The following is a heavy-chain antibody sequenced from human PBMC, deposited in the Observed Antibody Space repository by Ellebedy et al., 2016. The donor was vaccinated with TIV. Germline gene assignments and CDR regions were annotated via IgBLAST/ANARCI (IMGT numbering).Heavy chain of an antibody. CDR3: TRDRTGSGRPLDP. Sequence: SETLSLXXVVSGDSISTSHWWNCVRQAPGKGLEWIGEIYHTGTTHYNPTLKSRATLSVDTSKNQFSLRLTSVTAADTAIYYCTRDRTGSGRPLDPWGQGTLVTVSS. CDR1: GDSISTSHW. J-gene: IGHJ5*02. CDR2: IYHTGTT. D-gene: IGHD6-19*01. V-gene: IGHV4-4*02.